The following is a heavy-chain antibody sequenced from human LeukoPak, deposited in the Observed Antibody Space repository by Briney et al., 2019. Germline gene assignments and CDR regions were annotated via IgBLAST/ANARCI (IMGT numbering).Heavy chain of an antibody. CDR2: IYYSGST. D-gene: IGHD4-17*01. Sequence: PSETLSLTCTVSGGSISSYYWSWLRQPPGKGREWSGYIYYSGSTNYNPSLKSRVTISVDTSKNHFSLILSSVTAADTAVYYCAGMTVTTDYYYMDVWGKGTTVTVSS. CDR1: GGSISSYY. CDR3: AGMTVTTDYYYMDV. J-gene: IGHJ6*03. V-gene: IGHV4-59*01.